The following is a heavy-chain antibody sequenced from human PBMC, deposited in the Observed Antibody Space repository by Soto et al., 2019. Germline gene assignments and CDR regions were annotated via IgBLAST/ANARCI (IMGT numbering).Heavy chain of an antibody. V-gene: IGHV4-30-4*01. CDR2: TYYSGTT. D-gene: IGHD1-26*01. CDR1: GGSISSADYY. Sequence: SETLSLTCTVSGGSISSADYYWSWIRQPPGKGLEWIGYTYYSGTTYYNPSLKSRVSISDDTSKNQFSLQLSSVTAADTAVYFCARLVPTTIHDSWGQGVLVTVSS. CDR3: ARLVPTTIHDS. J-gene: IGHJ4*02.